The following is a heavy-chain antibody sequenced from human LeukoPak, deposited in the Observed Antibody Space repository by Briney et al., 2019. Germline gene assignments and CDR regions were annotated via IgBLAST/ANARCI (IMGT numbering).Heavy chain of an antibody. D-gene: IGHD3-22*01. V-gene: IGHV3-30*04. J-gene: IGHJ5*02. CDR2: ISYDGSNK. CDR3: ARGPRREFYYDSSGYRNWFDP. CDR1: GFTFSSYA. Sequence: GGSLRLSCAASGFTFSSYAMHWVRQAPGKGLEWVAVISYDGSNKYYADSVKGRFTISRDNAKNSLYLQMNSLRAEDTAVYYCARGPRREFYYDSSGYRNWFDPWGQGTLVTVSS.